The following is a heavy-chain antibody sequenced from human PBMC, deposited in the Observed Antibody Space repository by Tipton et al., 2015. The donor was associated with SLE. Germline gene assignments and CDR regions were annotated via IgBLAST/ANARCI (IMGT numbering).Heavy chain of an antibody. J-gene: IGHJ5*02. CDR1: GGSVRSGSYY. CDR2: IYYSGST. D-gene: IGHD1-26*01. CDR3: AREGVGATVYWFDP. V-gene: IGHV4-61*01. Sequence: TLSLTCTVPGGSVRSGSYYWSWIRQPPGKGLEWIGYIYYSGSTNYNPSLKSRVTISVDTSKNQFSLKLSSVTAADTAVYYCAREGVGATVYWFDPWGQGTLVTVSS.